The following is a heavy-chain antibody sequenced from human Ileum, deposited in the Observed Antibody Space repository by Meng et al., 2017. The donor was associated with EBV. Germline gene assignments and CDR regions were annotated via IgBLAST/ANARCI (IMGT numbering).Heavy chain of an antibody. Sequence: GPGLVEPWVPLFSPLTLPGVAIGSEIWWSWVRQPPGKGLEWIGEVYHRGDTNYNPSLKSRVDISVDKSKNQFYLSLFSVTAADTAVYYCGRDQGREMINHWGQGTLVTVSS. D-gene: IGHD3-22*01. V-gene: IGHV4-4*02. J-gene: IGHJ4*02. CDR1: GVAIGSEIW. CDR3: GRDQGREMINH. CDR2: VYHRGDT.